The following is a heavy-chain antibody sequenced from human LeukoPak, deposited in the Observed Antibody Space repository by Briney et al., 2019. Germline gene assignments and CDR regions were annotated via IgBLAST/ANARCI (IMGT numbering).Heavy chain of an antibody. J-gene: IGHJ4*02. CDR3: ARDTRSYDSSGYYFFDF. D-gene: IGHD3-22*01. CDR1: GAXIRSYY. Sequence: PSETLSLTCTVSGAXIRSYYCNWLRQPPGKGLEWIAYINYSGSTNSNPSLKSRATISMDTSKHHFSLKLSSVTAADTAVYFCARDTRSYDSSGYYFFDFWGQGTLVTVSS. V-gene: IGHV4-59*01. CDR2: INYSGST.